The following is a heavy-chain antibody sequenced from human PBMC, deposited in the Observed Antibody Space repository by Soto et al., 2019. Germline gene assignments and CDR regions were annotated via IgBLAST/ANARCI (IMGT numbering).Heavy chain of an antibody. CDR3: ARDLGWSVYYVSSGYHYISHDGAFDI. V-gene: IGHV1-18*01. J-gene: IGHJ3*02. D-gene: IGHD3-22*01. CDR2: IIPIFGNT. CDR1: GGTFSSYA. Sequence: ASVKVSCKASGGTFSSYAISWVRQAPGQGLEWMGGIIPIFGNTNYAQKLQGRVTMTTDTSTSTVYMELRSLRSDDTAVYYCARDLGWSVYYVSSGYHYISHDGAFDIWGQGTMVTVSS.